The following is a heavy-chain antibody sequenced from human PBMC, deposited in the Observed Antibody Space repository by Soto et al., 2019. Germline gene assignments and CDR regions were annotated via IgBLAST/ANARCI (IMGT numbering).Heavy chain of an antibody. V-gene: IGHV1-3*01. D-gene: IGHD3-22*01. CDR3: ARAYYDTSGYSLDP. Sequence: ASVKVSCKASGYTFTGYAMHWVRQAPGQRLEWVGWINAGNGNTKYSQKFQGRVIISDDTSKNQFSLRLSSVTAADTAVYYCARAYYDTSGYSLDPWGQGILVTVSS. J-gene: IGHJ5*02. CDR2: INAGNGNT. CDR1: GYTFTGYA.